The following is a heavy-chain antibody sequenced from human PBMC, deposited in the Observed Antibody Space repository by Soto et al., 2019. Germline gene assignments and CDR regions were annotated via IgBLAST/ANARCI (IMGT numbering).Heavy chain of an antibody. V-gene: IGHV3-15*01. D-gene: IGHD3-16*01. CDR1: GFSFTHAW. Sequence: EVQLVESGGGLVKPGGSLRLSCAASGFSFTHAWLSWVRQAPGRGLEWIGGIKSESDGGTTDYAAPVRGRFTISRDDSKTTVYLHMTSLKTGDTAVYYCATAALWQSVWGYYGFGNWGQGTLVTVSS. J-gene: IGHJ4*02. CDR2: IKSESDGGTT. CDR3: ATAALWQSVWGYYGFGN.